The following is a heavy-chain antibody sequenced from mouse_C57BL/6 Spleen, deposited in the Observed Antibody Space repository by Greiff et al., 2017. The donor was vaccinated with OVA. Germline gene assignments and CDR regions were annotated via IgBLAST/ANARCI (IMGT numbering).Heavy chain of an antibody. V-gene: IGHV5-17*01. J-gene: IGHJ4*01. Sequence: EVQVEESGRGLVKPGGSLKLSCEASGYAFSDYGMHWVRQAPEKGLGWVGYISSGSSTINYADTVKGRVTMSRDNATNTPFLPMTSLRSEDTAMCYCTLESPSLYGRGFDYWSPGTSVTVSS. D-gene: IGHD1-2*01. CDR2: ISSGSSTI. CDR3: TLESPSLYGRGFDY. CDR1: GYAFSDYG.